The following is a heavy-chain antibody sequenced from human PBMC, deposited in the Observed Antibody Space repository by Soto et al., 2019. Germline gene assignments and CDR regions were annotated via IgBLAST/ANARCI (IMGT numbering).Heavy chain of an antibody. CDR1: GYSFTNYW. D-gene: IGHD4-17*01. CDR3: ARVTRTYGDYVDY. V-gene: IGHV5-51*01. Sequence: GESLKISCKGSGYSFTNYWIGWVRQMPGKGLEWMGIIYPGDSHTRYSPSFQGQVTISADKSISTAYLQWSSLKASDTAMYYCARVTRTYGDYVDYWGQGILVTVSS. CDR2: IYPGDSHT. J-gene: IGHJ4*02.